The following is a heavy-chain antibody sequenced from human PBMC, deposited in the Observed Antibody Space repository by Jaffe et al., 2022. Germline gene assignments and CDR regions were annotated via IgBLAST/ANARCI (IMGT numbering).Heavy chain of an antibody. CDR1: GYTFTNYW. J-gene: IGHJ4*02. CDR2: LYPDDSTT. CDR3: VRQAQYTLGREKGTYYFDY. D-gene: IGHD3-16*01. V-gene: IGHV5-51*01. Sequence: EVQLVQSGAEVKKPGESLKISCKGSGYTFTNYWIAWVRQTPGKGLEWMGILYPDDSTTRYSPSFQDQVTISADKSISTAYLQWSSLKASDTAIFYCVRQAQYTLGREKGTYYFDYWGQGTLVTVSS.